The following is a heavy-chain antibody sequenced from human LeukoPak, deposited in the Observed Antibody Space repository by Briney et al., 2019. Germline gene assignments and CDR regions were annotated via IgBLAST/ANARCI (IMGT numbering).Heavy chain of an antibody. J-gene: IGHJ4*02. CDR3: ARVLRRGGYYFDY. CDR2: IEQDGSEK. CDR1: GFTFSSYW. V-gene: IGHV3-7*04. Sequence: GGSLRLSCAASGFTFSSYWMSWVRQAPGKGLEWVANIEQDGSEKYYVDSVKGRFTISRDNAKNSLYLQMNSLRAEDTAVYYCARVLRRGGYYFDYWGQGTLVIVSS. D-gene: IGHD4-17*01.